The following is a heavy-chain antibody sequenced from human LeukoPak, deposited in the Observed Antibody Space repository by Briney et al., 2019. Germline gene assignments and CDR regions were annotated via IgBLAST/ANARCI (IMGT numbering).Heavy chain of an antibody. CDR3: ARYRDGYNPHAFDI. CDR1: GFTYSSYS. D-gene: IGHD5-24*01. Sequence: PGGSLRLSCAASGFTYSSYSMNWVRQAPGKGLEWVSSISSSSDYIYYADSVKGRFTISRDNAKNSLYLQMNSLTDEDTAVYYCARYRDGYNPHAFDIWGQGTMVTVSS. CDR2: ISSSSDYI. V-gene: IGHV3-21*01. J-gene: IGHJ3*02.